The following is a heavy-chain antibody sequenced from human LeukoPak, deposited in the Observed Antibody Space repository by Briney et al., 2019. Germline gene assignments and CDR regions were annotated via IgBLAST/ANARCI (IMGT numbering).Heavy chain of an antibody. CDR1: GGSIQSTAYY. Sequence: SETLSLTCTVSGGSIQSTAYYWDWIRQPPGKGLEWIGSIYYTGTTYYNPSLKSRVTISVDTSKNQFSLKLTSVTAADTAVYYCARDSFETDIDHWGQGTLVTVSS. CDR3: ARDSFETDIDH. CDR2: IYYTGTT. D-gene: IGHD1-14*01. J-gene: IGHJ4*02. V-gene: IGHV4-39*02.